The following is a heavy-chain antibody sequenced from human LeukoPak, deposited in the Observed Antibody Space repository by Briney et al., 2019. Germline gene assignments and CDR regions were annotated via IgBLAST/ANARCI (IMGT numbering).Heavy chain of an antibody. CDR3: AKQRGMYYGGNLTEYFQH. CDR1: GFTFSSYA. CDR2: ISGSGGST. Sequence: RGSRRLSCAASGFTFSSYAMNWVRQAPGKGLEWVSAISGSGGSTYYADSVKGRFTISRDNSKNTLYLQMNSLRAEDTAVYYCAKQRGMYYGGNLTEYFQHWGQGTLVTVSS. J-gene: IGHJ1*01. V-gene: IGHV3-23*01. D-gene: IGHD4-23*01.